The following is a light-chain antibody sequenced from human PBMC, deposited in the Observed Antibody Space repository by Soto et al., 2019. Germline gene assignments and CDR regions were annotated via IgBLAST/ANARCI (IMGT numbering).Light chain of an antibody. V-gene: IGLV1-40*01. Sequence: VLTQPPSVSGAPGQRVAISCTGSSSNIGAEYDVHWYQQLPGTAPKRLIYGDNNRPSGVPDRFSGSKSGTSASLAITGLQPEDEADYYCQSYDSSLATFVFGTGTKVTVL. CDR1: SSNIGAEYD. CDR2: GDN. CDR3: QSYDSSLATFV. J-gene: IGLJ1*01.